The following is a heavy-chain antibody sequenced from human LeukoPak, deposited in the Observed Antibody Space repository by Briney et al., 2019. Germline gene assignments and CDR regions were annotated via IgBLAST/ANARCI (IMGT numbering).Heavy chain of an antibody. Sequence: ESLNISCKGSGYSFTSYCIVWVRQVPGKGLEWMGIIYPDESDTRYSPSFQCQVTISSAESISTAYLLWNSLTASDTAMYYCARHTTYCSSTSCHRGETYYYYGMDVWGKGTTVTVSS. CDR3: ARHTTYCSSTSCHRGETYYYYGMDV. D-gene: IGHD2-2*01. J-gene: IGHJ6*04. CDR1: GYSFTSYC. V-gene: IGHV5-51*01. CDR2: IYPDESDT.